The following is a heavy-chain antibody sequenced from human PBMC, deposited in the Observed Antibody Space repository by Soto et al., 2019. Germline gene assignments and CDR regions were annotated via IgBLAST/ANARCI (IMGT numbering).Heavy chain of an antibody. CDR3: SSDGHGLGV. D-gene: IGHD2-8*01. J-gene: IGHJ3*01. V-gene: IGHV3-74*01. CDR1: GFTFSNHW. Sequence: DVQLVESGGDLVQPGGSLRLSCAASGFTFSNHWMPWVRQAPGKGLVWVARISTDGSSTAYADSVKGRFTISRDNAEHTLYLQRNSLRAEDKAVYYCSSDGHGLGVGGQGTMVTVSS. CDR2: ISTDGSST.